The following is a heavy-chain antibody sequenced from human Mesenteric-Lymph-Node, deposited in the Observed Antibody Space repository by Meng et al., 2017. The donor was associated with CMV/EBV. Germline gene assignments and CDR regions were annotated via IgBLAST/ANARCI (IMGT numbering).Heavy chain of an antibody. D-gene: IGHD4-23*01. CDR1: YA. J-gene: IGHJ3*02. V-gene: IGHV3-30*04. CDR2: MSYDKGGD. Sequence: GGSLRLSCADDYAMHWVRQAPGKGLEWVAVMSYDKGGDYYVASVEGRFTISRDNARNTLFLQMNRLRVEDTAIYYCAKDIGAYAGFETWGQGTMVTVSS. CDR3: AKDIGAYAGFET.